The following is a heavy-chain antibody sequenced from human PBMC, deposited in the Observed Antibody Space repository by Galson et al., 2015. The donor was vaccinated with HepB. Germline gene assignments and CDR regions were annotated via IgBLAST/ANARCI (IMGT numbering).Heavy chain of an antibody. CDR3: ARLGLVRVVVVPAAPDY. D-gene: IGHD2-2*01. V-gene: IGHV4-39*01. CDR1: GGSISSSSYY. J-gene: IGHJ4*02. Sequence: SETLSLTCAVSGGSISSSSYYWGWIRQPPGKGLEWIGSIYYSGSTYYNPSLKSRVTISVDTSKNQFSLKLSSVTAADTAVYYCARLGLVRVVVVPAAPDYWGQGTLVTVSS. CDR2: IYYSGST.